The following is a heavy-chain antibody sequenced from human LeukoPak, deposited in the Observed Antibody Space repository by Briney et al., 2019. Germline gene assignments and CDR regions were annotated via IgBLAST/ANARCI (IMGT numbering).Heavy chain of an antibody. CDR2: IYYSGST. CDR3: ASDQSGSYYSRLDY. Sequence: SETLSLTCTVSGGSISSSSYYWGWIRQPPGKGLEWIGSIYYSGSTYYNPSLKSRVTISVDTSKNQFSLKLSSVTAADTAVYYCASDQSGSYYSRLDYWGQGTLVTVSS. D-gene: IGHD1-26*01. CDR1: GGSISSSSYY. J-gene: IGHJ4*02. V-gene: IGHV4-39*01.